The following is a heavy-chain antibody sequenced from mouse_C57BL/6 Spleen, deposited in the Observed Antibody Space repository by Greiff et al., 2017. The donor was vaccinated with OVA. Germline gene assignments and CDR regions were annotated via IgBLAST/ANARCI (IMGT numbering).Heavy chain of an antibody. CDR3: ARGPGAMDY. CDR2: ISDGGSYT. Sequence: EVKLVESGGGLVKPGGSLKLSCAASGFTFSSYAISWVRQTPEKRLEWVATISDGGSYTYYPDNVKGRFTISRDNAKNNLYLQMSHLKSEDTAMYYCARGPGAMDYWGQGTSVTVSS. V-gene: IGHV5-4*03. J-gene: IGHJ4*01. CDR1: GFTFSSYA.